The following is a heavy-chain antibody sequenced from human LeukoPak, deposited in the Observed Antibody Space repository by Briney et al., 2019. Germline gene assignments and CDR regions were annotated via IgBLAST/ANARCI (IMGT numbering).Heavy chain of an antibody. CDR1: GFTFSAYA. CDR2: IYSGGST. D-gene: IGHD5-12*01. CDR3: ARGLYGGYGFLD. V-gene: IGHV3-53*01. Sequence: GGSLRLSCAASGFTFSAYAMTWVRQAPGKGLEWVSVIYSGGSTYYADSVKGRFTISRDNSKNTLYLQMNSLRAEDTAVYYCARGLYGGYGFLDWGQGTLVTVSS. J-gene: IGHJ4*02.